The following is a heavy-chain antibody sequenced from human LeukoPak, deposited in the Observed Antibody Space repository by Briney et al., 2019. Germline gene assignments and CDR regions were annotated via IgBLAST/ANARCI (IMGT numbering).Heavy chain of an antibody. D-gene: IGHD2-2*01. V-gene: IGHV3-23*01. CDR2: ISGSGGST. CDR1: GFTFSSYA. CDR3: AKAGRSTSCYFS. J-gene: IGHJ4*02. Sequence: GGSLRLSCAASGFTFSSYAMSWVRQAPGKGLEWVSAISGSGGSTYYADSVKGRLTISRDNSKNTLYLQMNSLRAEDTAVYYCAKAGRSTSCYFSWGQGTLVTVSS.